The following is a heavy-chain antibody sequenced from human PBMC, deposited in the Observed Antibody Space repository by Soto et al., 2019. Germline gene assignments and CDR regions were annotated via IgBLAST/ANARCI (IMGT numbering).Heavy chain of an antibody. J-gene: IGHJ4*02. Sequence: ASVKVSCKASGYTFTSYDINWVRQATGQGLEWMGWMNPNSGNTGYAQKFQGRVTMTRNTSISTAYMELSSRRSEDTAVYYCARGPRYSYGFFDYWGQGTLVTVSS. CDR2: MNPNSGNT. D-gene: IGHD5-18*01. CDR3: ARGPRYSYGFFDY. CDR1: GYTFTSYD. V-gene: IGHV1-8*01.